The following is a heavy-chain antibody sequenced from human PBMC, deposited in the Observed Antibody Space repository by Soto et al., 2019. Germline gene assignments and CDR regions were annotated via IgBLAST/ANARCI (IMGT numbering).Heavy chain of an antibody. CDR1: XGSMTKNSHX. V-gene: IGHV4-39*01. CDR2: TYYSGNT. D-gene: IGHD6-6*01. CDR3: ARHWLYTSSSGPFGMDV. Sequence: ETLSXTCTVXXGSMTKNSHXXGWIRQPPGKGLEWIATTYYSGNTYYNPSLKSRVTISVDTSNNQFSLKLSSVTAADTAVYYCARHWLYTSSSGPFGMDVWGQGTTGTV. J-gene: IGHJ6*02.